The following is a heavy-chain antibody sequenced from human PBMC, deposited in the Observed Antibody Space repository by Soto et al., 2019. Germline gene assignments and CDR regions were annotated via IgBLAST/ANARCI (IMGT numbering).Heavy chain of an antibody. D-gene: IGHD3-9*01. J-gene: IGHJ6*02. Sequence: QVQLVESGGGVVQPGRSLRLSCAASGFTFSSYAMHWVRQAPGKGLGWVAVISYDGSNKYYADSVKGRFTISRDNSKNTLYLQMNSLRAEDTAVYYCAREYYDILTGYYDYYYYGMDVWGQGTTVTVSS. V-gene: IGHV3-30-3*01. CDR1: GFTFSSYA. CDR3: AREYYDILTGYYDYYYYGMDV. CDR2: ISYDGSNK.